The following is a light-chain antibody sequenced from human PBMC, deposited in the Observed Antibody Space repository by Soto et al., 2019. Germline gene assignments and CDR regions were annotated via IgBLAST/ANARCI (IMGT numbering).Light chain of an antibody. CDR3: QQYNNWRSYT. CDR2: GAS. Sequence: EIVMTQSPATLSVSLGERATLSCRASQSISSNLAWYQQKPGQAPRLLIYGASTRATGIPDRFSGSGSGTDFTLTISSLQSDDFVVYFCQQYNNWRSYTFGQGTKLEIK. J-gene: IGKJ2*01. CDR1: QSISSN. V-gene: IGKV3-15*01.